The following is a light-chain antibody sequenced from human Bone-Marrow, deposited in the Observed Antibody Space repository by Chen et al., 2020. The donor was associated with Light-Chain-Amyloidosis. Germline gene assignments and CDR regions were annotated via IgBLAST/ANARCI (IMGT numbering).Light chain of an antibody. CDR1: SSDVGGDNH. V-gene: IGLV2-14*01. CDR2: EVT. CDR3: SSDTITNTLV. Sequence: QSALTQPASVSGSPGQSITISCTGTSSDVGGDNHVSWYQQHPDKATKLMIYEVTNRSSWVPDRCSCSKSDNAGSLTISGRQTEDEADYFCSSDTITNTLVFGSGTRVTVL. J-gene: IGLJ1*01.